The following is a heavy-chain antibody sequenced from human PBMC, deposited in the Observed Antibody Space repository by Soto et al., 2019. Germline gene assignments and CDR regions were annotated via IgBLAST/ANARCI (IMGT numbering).Heavy chain of an antibody. CDR2: VTNDGSST. CDR1: GFTFSVHW. Sequence: GGSLRLSCAASGFTFSVHWMHWVRQAPGKGLVWVSHVTNDGSSTSYADSVKGRFTVSRGNAKNTAYLQMTSLRAEDTAVYYCVRGSGGLDSWGQGTLVTVSS. D-gene: IGHD3-10*01. V-gene: IGHV3-74*01. CDR3: VRGSGGLDS. J-gene: IGHJ4*02.